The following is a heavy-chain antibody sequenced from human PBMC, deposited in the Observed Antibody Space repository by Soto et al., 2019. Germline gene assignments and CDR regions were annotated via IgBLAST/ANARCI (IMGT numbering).Heavy chain of an antibody. Sequence: PGGSLRLSCKASGFTFSGHYTNWIRQAPGKGLEWLAYLTNDGGYTYYADSVKGRFTISRDDSKNTLYLQMSSLRAEDTAMYYCAKVRVGIDVDFDYWGQGALVTVSS. CDR1: GFTFSGHY. CDR2: LTNDGGYT. J-gene: IGHJ4*02. V-gene: IGHV3-11*05. CDR3: AKVRVGIDVDFDY. D-gene: IGHD2-21*01.